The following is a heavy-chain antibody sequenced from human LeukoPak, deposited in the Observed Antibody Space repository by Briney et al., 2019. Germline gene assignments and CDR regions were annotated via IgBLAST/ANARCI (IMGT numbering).Heavy chain of an antibody. CDR3: ARGGDGATLYYYYYGMDV. V-gene: IGHV3-7*01. CDR1: GFTFSSYW. J-gene: IGHJ6*02. CDR2: IKQDGSEK. D-gene: IGHD4/OR15-4a*01. Sequence: GGSLRLSCAASGFTFSSYWMSWVRQAPGKGLEWVANIKQDGSEKYYVDSVKGRFTISRDNAKNSLYLQMDSLRAEDTAVYYCARGGDGATLYYYYYGMDVWGQGTTVTVSS.